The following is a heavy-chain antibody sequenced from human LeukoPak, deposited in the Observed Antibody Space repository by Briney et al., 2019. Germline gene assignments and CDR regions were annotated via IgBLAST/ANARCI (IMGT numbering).Heavy chain of an antibody. J-gene: IGHJ4*02. CDR1: GYSISSGYY. CDR3: ARHRYGSGTYYVGFGFDY. V-gene: IGHV4-38-2*02. CDR2: IYHSGST. D-gene: IGHD3-10*01. Sequence: PSETLSLTCTVSGYSISSGYYWGWIRQPPGKGLEWIGSIYHSGSTYYNPSLKSRVIMSVDTSKNQFSLKLNSVTAADTAVYHCARHRYGSGTYYVGFGFDYWGQGTLVTVSS.